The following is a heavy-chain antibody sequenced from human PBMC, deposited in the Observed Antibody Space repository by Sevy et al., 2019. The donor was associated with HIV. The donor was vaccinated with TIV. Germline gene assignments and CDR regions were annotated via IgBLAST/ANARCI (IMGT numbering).Heavy chain of an antibody. CDR3: ARGGYYGSGSYYNPWYFDY. V-gene: IGHV4-59*01. Sequence: GSLRLSCTVSGGSISSYYWSWIRQPPGKGLEWIGYIYYSGSTNYNPSLKSRVTISVDTSKNQFSLKLSSVTAADTAVYYCARGGYYGSGSYYNPWYFDYWGQGTLVTVSS. D-gene: IGHD3-10*01. CDR1: GGSISSYY. CDR2: IYYSGST. J-gene: IGHJ4*02.